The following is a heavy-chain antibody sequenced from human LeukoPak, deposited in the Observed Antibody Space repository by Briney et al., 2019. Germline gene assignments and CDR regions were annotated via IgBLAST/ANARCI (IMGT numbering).Heavy chain of an antibody. CDR1: GGSISSSSYY. D-gene: IGHD3-10*01. J-gene: IGHJ4*02. V-gene: IGHV4-39*07. Sequence: SETLSLTCTVSGGSISSSSYYWGWIRQPPGKGLEWIGSIYYSGSTYYNPSLKSRVTISVDTSKNQFSLKLSSVTAADTAVYYCARDRGLLWFGELSGFDYWGQGTLVTVSS. CDR2: IYYSGST. CDR3: ARDRGLLWFGELSGFDY.